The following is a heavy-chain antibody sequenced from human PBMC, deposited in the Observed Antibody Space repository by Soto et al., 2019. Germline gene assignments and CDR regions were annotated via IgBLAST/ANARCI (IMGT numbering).Heavy chain of an antibody. CDR1: GFTFSSYG. CDR3: AREGGVILTGWLAFDM. CDR2: IWYDGSNK. Sequence: QVQLVESGGGVVQPGRSLRLSCVASGFTFSSYGMHWVRQAPGKGLEWVSVIWYDGSNKYYADSVKGRFTISRDNSKNTLYLQMNSLRAEDTAVYYCAREGGVILTGWLAFDMWGQGTMVTVSS. D-gene: IGHD3-9*01. V-gene: IGHV3-33*01. J-gene: IGHJ3*02.